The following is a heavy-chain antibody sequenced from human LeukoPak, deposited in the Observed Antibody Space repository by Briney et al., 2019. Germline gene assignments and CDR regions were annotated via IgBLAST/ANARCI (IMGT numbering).Heavy chain of an antibody. CDR3: ATVRSSGWYAPPAHKYYFDY. CDR2: FDPEDGET. J-gene: IGHJ4*02. CDR1: GYTLTESS. V-gene: IGHV1-24*01. D-gene: IGHD6-19*01. Sequence: ASVKVSCKVSGYTLTESSMHWVRQAPGKGLEWMGGFDPEDGETIYAQKFQGRVTMTEDTSTDTAYMELSSLRSEDTAVYYCATVRSSGWYAPPAHKYYFDYWGQGTLVTVSS.